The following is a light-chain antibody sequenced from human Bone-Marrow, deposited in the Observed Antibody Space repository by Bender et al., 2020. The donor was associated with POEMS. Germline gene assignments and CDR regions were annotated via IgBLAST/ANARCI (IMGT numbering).Light chain of an antibody. J-gene: IGLJ2*01. CDR1: SSDVGSYDL. Sequence: QSALTQPASVSGSPGQSITISCAGTSSDVGSYDLVSWYQQHPGKAPKLMIYEVSERPSGVPDRFSGSKSGNTASLTVSGLQAEDEADYYCTSYVARNNVVFGGGTKLTVL. V-gene: IGLV2-8*01. CDR3: TSYVARNNVV. CDR2: EVS.